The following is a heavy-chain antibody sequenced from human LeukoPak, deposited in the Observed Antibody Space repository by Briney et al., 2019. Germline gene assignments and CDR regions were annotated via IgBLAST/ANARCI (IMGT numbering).Heavy chain of an antibody. CDR3: ARDAVDTANAV. Sequence: GGSLRLSCAASGCTFTTYWMHWVRQAPGKGLVWVSHINSDGSITSYADSVKGRFTISRDNAKNTLYLQMNSLRAEDTAVYYCARDAVDTANAVWGQGTTVTVSS. V-gene: IGHV3-74*01. J-gene: IGHJ6*02. CDR1: GCTFTTYW. CDR2: INSDGSIT. D-gene: IGHD5-18*01.